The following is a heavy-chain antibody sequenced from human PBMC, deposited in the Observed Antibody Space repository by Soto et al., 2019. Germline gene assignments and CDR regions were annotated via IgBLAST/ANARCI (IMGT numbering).Heavy chain of an antibody. CDR2: IWYDGSNK. V-gene: IGHV3-30*02. CDR1: GFTFRSYG. CDR3: AKGEVRGIIPSYFDY. Sequence: GGSLRLSCAASGFTFRSYGMHWVRQAPGKGLEWVAVIWYDGSNKYYVDSVKGRFTISRDNSKNTLYLQMDSLRAEDTAVYYCAKGEVRGIIPSYFDYWGLGTLVTVSS. J-gene: IGHJ4*02. D-gene: IGHD3-10*01.